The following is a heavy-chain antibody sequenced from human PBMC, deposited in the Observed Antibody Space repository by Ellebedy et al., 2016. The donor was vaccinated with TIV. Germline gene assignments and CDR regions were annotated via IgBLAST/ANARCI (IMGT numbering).Heavy chain of an antibody. CDR1: GGTFSSYA. D-gene: IGHD6-13*01. CDR3: ARPEPLSSSWSSDYYGMDV. V-gene: IGHV1-69*13. CDR2: IIPIFGTA. Sequence: AASVKVSCKASGGTFSSYAISWVRQAPGQGLEWMGGIIPIFGTANYAQKFQGRVTITADESTSTAYMELSSLRSEDTAVYYCARPEPLSSSWSSDYYGMDVWGQGTTVTVSS. J-gene: IGHJ6*02.